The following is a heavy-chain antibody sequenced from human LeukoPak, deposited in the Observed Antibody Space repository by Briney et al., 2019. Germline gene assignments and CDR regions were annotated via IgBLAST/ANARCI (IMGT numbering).Heavy chain of an antibody. CDR2: VKSKTDGGTT. CDR1: GFTFDNAW. D-gene: IGHD1-26*01. V-gene: IGHV3-15*01. Sequence: GGSLRLSCAASGFTFDNAWMSWVRQAPGKGLEWVGRVKSKTDGGTTDYAAPVKGRFTISRDDSENTLFLQLNSLKTEDTALYYCTTVGTTSPIAEEYFDYWGQGTLVAVSS. J-gene: IGHJ4*02. CDR3: TTVGTTSPIAEEYFDY.